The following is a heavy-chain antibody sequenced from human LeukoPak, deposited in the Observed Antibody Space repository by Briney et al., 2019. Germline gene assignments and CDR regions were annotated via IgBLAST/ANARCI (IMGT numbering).Heavy chain of an antibody. CDR3: ARLVLTTVELRFDY. D-gene: IGHD4-11*01. J-gene: IGHJ4*02. Sequence: PSETLSLTCTVSGGSISSGGYYWSWIRQHPGKGLEWIGYIYYSGSTDYNPSLKSRATISVDTSKNQFSLHLSSVAAADTAVYYCARLVLTTVELRFDYWGQGSLVTVSS. CDR2: IYYSGST. CDR1: GGSISSGGYY. V-gene: IGHV4-31*03.